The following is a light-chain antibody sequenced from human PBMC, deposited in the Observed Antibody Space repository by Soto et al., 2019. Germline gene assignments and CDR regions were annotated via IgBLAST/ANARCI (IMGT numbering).Light chain of an antibody. V-gene: IGKV1-16*01. J-gene: IGKJ1*01. CDR1: HGIGTS. CDR3: QQYGTYPRT. CDR2: HAS. Sequence: DIQMTQSPSSLSVSVGDRVTITSRASHGIGTSLGWFQQHPGKAPKSLIYHASTLQVGVPSRFSGSGSGTDFTLTISSLQPEDFATYYCQQYGTYPRTFGQGTKVEVK.